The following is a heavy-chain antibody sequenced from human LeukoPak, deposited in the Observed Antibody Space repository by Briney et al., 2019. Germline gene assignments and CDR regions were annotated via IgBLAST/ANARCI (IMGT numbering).Heavy chain of an antibody. V-gene: IGHV1-8*01. CDR2: MNPNSGDT. Sequence: ASVKVSCKASGYTLTSHDINWVRQAAGQGLEWMGWMNPNSGDTGYAQKFQGGVTMTRDTSISTAYMELSSLTSEDTAVYYCARAGGDYGDYYHYYYYMDVWGSGTTVTVSS. CDR3: ARAGGDYGDYYHYYYYMDV. CDR1: GYTLTSHD. J-gene: IGHJ6*03. D-gene: IGHD4-17*01.